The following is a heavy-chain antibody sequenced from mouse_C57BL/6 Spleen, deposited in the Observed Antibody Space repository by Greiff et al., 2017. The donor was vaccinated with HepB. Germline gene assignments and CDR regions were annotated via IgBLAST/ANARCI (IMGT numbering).Heavy chain of an antibody. CDR2: IHPNSGST. D-gene: IGHD3-2*02. Sequence: VQLQQSGAELVKPGASVTLSCKASGYTFTSYWMHWVKQRPGQGLEWIGMIHPNSGSTNYNEKFKSKATLTVDKSSSTAYKQLSSLTSEDSAVYYCARAASGYGYIDYWGQGTTLTVSS. J-gene: IGHJ2*01. CDR3: ARAASGYGYIDY. V-gene: IGHV1-64*01. CDR1: GYTFTSYW.